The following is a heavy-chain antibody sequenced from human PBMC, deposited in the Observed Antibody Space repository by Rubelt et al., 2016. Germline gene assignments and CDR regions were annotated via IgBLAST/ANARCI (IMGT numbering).Heavy chain of an antibody. CDR1: GFTFSSYA. CDR2: ISRAGNST. D-gene: IGHD3-3*01. V-gene: IGHV3-23*01. CDR3: ANYDFWSGYGYFQH. Sequence: EVQLLESGGGLVQPGGSLRLSCAASGFTFSSYAMSWVRQAPGKGLEWVSAISRAGNSTYYADSVKGRFTMTRDNSKNTLDLQMSSRRAEDTALYYCANYDFWSGYGYFQHWGQGTLVTVSS. J-gene: IGHJ1*01.